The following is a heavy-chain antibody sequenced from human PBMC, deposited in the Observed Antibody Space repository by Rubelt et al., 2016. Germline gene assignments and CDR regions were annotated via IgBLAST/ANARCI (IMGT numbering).Heavy chain of an antibody. CDR1: GGSFNDYY. CDR3: ARGRMPDGWYPYCFDY. Sequence: QVQLQQWGAGLLKPSETLSLTCAVYGGSFNDYYWSWIRRPPGKGLEWIGEIDHSGITNYNPSLKSRVTISVDTSKNQFSLHRTSGTAADTAVYYCARGRMPDGWYPYCFDYWGQGILVTVS. J-gene: IGHJ4*02. D-gene: IGHD6-19*01. CDR2: IDHSGIT. V-gene: IGHV4-34*01.